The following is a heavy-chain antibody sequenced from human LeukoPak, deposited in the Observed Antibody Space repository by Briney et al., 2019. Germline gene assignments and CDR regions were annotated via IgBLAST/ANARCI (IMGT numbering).Heavy chain of an antibody. J-gene: IGHJ4*02. CDR1: GFTFATYA. CDR2: ITGSGRTT. D-gene: IGHD6-19*01. Sequence: GGSLRPSCAASGFTFATYAMSWVRQAPGKGLKWVSGITGSGRTTYYADSVKGRFTISRDNSRNTLYLQMNSLRAEDTAVYYCARHQSGYSSGWYGEYFDYWGQGTLVTVSS. CDR3: ARHQSGYSSGWYGEYFDY. V-gene: IGHV3-23*01.